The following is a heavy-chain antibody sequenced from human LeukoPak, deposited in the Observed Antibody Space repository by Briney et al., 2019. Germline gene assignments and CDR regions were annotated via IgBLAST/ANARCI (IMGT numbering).Heavy chain of an antibody. CDR1: GGTFSIYA. J-gene: IGHJ3*02. CDR2: IIPLLGIT. Sequence: SVKVSCKASGGTFSIYAMNWVRQAPGQGLEWVARIIPLLGITNHAQKLQGRVTVTADTSTNTAYMELSSLISDDTAVYYCARARSRITFGGIRHAFDIWGQGTMVTVSS. D-gene: IGHD3-16*01. V-gene: IGHV1-69*04. CDR3: ARARSRITFGGIRHAFDI.